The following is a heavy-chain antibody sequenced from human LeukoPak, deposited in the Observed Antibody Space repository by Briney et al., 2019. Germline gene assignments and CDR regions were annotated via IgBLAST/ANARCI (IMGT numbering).Heavy chain of an antibody. V-gene: IGHV1-46*01. CDR1: GYTFTSYY. CDR2: INPSGGST. CDR3: ARQGSDYCSSTSCPFDY. J-gene: IGHJ4*02. Sequence: ASVTVSCKASGYTFTSYYMHWVRQAPGQGLEWMGIINPSGGSTSYAQKFQGRVTMTRDTSTSTVYMELSSLRSEDTAVYYCARQGSDYCSSTSCPFDYWGQGTLVTVSS. D-gene: IGHD2-2*01.